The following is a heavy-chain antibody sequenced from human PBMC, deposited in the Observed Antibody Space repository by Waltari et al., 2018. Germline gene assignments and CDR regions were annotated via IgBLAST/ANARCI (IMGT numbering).Heavy chain of an antibody. Sequence: QVHLVESGGGVVQPGRSLRLSCAASDFTFRSYAMHWVRQAPGKGLEWVAVISYNERNIYYVDSVKGRFIISRDNSRKMLYLQMNSLRTEDTAVYYCARDYCDRTNCHGMDVWGQGTTVTVSS. V-gene: IGHV3-30*04. CDR3: ARDYCDRTNCHGMDV. D-gene: IGHD3-22*01. CDR1: DFTFRSYA. CDR2: ISYNERNI. J-gene: IGHJ6*02.